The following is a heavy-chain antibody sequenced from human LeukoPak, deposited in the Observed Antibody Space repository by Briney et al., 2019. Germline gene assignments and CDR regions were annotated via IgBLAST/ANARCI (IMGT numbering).Heavy chain of an antibody. D-gene: IGHD3-22*01. CDR1: GFTFSSYG. Sequence: RSGRSLRLSCAASGFTFSSYGMHWVRQAPGKGLEWVAVIWYDGSNKYYADSVKGRFNISRDNSKNTLYLQMNSLRAEDTAVYYCARDYYDSSGYYSLDYWGQGTLVTVSS. CDR2: IWYDGSNK. V-gene: IGHV3-33*01. J-gene: IGHJ4*02. CDR3: ARDYYDSSGYYSLDY.